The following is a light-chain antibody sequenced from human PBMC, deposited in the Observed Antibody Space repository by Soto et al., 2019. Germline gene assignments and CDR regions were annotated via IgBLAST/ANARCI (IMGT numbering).Light chain of an antibody. V-gene: IGKV3-15*01. CDR1: RSISTN. Sequence: IVLTQSPPTLSVSPGERATLSCRASRSISTNVAWYQHKSGQAPRLLIYSASTRATGIPTRFSGSGSGTEFTLTISSLQSEDSEIYYCQQYNNWPPITFGGGTKVDIK. CDR2: SAS. CDR3: QQYNNWPPIT. J-gene: IGKJ4*01.